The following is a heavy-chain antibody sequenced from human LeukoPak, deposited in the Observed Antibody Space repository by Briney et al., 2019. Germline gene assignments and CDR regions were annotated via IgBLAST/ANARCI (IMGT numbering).Heavy chain of an antibody. CDR3: ARGRGIVAPSGY. Sequence: GGSLRLSCAASGFTFSSYAMHWVRQAPGKGLEWVAVMSYDGSNKYYADSVKGRFTISRDNSKNTLYLQMNSLRAEDTAVYYCARGRGIVAPSGYWGQGTLVTVSS. J-gene: IGHJ4*02. CDR1: GFTFSSYA. D-gene: IGHD1-26*01. V-gene: IGHV3-30*04. CDR2: MSYDGSNK.